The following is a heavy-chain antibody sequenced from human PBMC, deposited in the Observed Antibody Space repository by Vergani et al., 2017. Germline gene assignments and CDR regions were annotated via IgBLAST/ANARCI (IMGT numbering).Heavy chain of an antibody. Sequence: QVQHVQSGAEVKKPGASMKVSCKTSGYIFTGYYMHWVRLAPGKGLEWMGWINPKSGDTKYAQKFQGRVTMTRDTSINTAYMELSRLRGDDTAVYYCARGYHFDNSGYRNVLDIWGQGTMVTVSA. V-gene: IGHV1-2*02. J-gene: IGHJ3*02. CDR1: GYIFTGYY. CDR3: ARGYHFDNSGYRNVLDI. CDR2: INPKSGDT. D-gene: IGHD3-22*01.